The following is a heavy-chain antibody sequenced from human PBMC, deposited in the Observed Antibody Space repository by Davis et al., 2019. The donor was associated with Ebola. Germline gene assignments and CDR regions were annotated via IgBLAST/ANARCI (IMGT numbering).Heavy chain of an antibody. J-gene: IGHJ4*02. CDR1: VFSVSDKY. V-gene: IGHV3-23*01. D-gene: IGHD6-19*01. Sequence: GSLKISCAASVFSVSDKYMSWVRQAPGKGLEWVSAISGSGGSTYYADSVKGRFTISRDNSKNTLYLQMNSLRAEDTAVYYCAKDLGIAVAGWGFDYWGQGTLVTVSS. CDR3: AKDLGIAVAGWGFDY. CDR2: ISGSGGST.